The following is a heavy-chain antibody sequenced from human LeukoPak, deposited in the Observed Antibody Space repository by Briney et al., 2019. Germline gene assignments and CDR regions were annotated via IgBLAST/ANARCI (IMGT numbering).Heavy chain of an antibody. CDR3: ARVSVAVTSYFDY. Sequence: PSETLSLTCTVSGGSISSGDYYWRWIRQPPGKGREWIGYIYYSGSTYYSPSLKSRVTISVDTSKNQLSLKLSSVTAADTAVYYCARVSVAVTSYFDYWGQGTLVTVSS. V-gene: IGHV4-30-4*01. J-gene: IGHJ4*02. CDR2: IYYSGST. CDR1: GGSISSGDYY. D-gene: IGHD2-2*01.